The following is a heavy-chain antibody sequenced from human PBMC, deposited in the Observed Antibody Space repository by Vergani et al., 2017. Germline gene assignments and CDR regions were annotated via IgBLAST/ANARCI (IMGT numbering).Heavy chain of an antibody. CDR3: ARAIYDFGSGLPADYYYYIDV. V-gene: IGHV4-59*01. CDR1: GGSISSYY. J-gene: IGHJ6*03. CDR2: IYYSGST. Sequence: QVQLQESGPGLVKPSETLSLTCTVSGGSISSYYWSWIRQPPGRGLEWIGYIYYSGSTNYNPSLKSRVTISVDTSKNQFSLKLSSVTAADTAVYYCARAIYDFGSGLPADYYYYIDVWGKGTTVTVSS. D-gene: IGHD3-3*01.